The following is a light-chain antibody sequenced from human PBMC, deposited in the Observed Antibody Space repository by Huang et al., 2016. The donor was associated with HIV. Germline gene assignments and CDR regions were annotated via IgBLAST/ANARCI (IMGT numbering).Light chain of an antibody. CDR1: QGIRND. CDR3: LQHYNYPRT. CDR2: LAS. V-gene: IGKV1-6*01. Sequence: GDTVTITCRASQGIRNDLGWYQQKPGKAPQLLIYLASSLQSGVPTRFSVSCSGTDFSLTISGLQPEDFATYYCLQHYNYPRTFGQGTKVEI. J-gene: IGKJ1*01.